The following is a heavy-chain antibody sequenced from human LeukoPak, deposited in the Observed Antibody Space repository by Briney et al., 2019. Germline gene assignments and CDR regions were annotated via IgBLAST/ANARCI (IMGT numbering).Heavy chain of an antibody. CDR1: GGSISSSSYY. V-gene: IGHV4-39*01. CDR2: IYYSGST. Sequence: SETLSLTCTVSGGSISSSSYYWGWIRQPPGKGLEWIGSIYYSGSTYYNPSLKSRVTISVDTSKNQFSLKLSSVTAADTAVYYCARQFQWLTPASGAFDIWGQGTMVTVSS. CDR3: ARQFQWLTPASGAFDI. J-gene: IGHJ3*02. D-gene: IGHD6-19*01.